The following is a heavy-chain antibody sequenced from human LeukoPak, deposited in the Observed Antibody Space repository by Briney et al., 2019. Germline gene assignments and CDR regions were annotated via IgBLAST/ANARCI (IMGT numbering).Heavy chain of an antibody. J-gene: IGHJ5*02. D-gene: IGHD2-15*01. Sequence: PSETLSLTCTVSGGSISSYYWSWIRQPPGKGLEWIGYIYTSGSTNYNPSLKSRVTISVDTSKNQFSLKLSSVTAADTAVYYCARHCSGGSCYDNWFDPWGQGTLVTVSS. V-gene: IGHV4-4*09. CDR1: GGSISSYY. CDR2: IYTSGST. CDR3: ARHCSGGSCYDNWFDP.